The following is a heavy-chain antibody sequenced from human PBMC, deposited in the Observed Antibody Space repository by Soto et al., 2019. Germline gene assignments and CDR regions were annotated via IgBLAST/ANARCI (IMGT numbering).Heavy chain of an antibody. J-gene: IGHJ6*02. CDR1: GFSLSTSGMC. Sequence: SGPTLVNPTQTLTLTCTFSGFSLSTSGMCVSWIRQPPGKALEWLALIDWDDDKYYSTSLKTRLTISKDTSKNQVVLTMTNMDPVDTATYYCARMTTQYSSSWYGYYGMDVWGQGTTVTV. D-gene: IGHD6-13*01. CDR3: ARMTTQYSSSWYGYYGMDV. CDR2: IDWDDDK. V-gene: IGHV2-70*01.